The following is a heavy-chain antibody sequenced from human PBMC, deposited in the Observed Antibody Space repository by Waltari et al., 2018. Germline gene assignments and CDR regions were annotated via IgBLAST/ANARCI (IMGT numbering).Heavy chain of an antibody. J-gene: IGHJ3*02. D-gene: IGHD4-17*01. CDR2: TYPVDSDT. CDR3: ARPMTTVTADAFDI. V-gene: IGHV5-51*01. CDR1: GGTLSSYA. Sequence: VQLVQSGAEVKKPGSSVKVSCKASGGTLSSYAISWVRQAPGQGLEWMGSTYPVDSDTRYSPTFQGQVTISADKSISTAYLQWSSLKASDTAMYYCARPMTTVTADAFDIWGQGTMVTVSS.